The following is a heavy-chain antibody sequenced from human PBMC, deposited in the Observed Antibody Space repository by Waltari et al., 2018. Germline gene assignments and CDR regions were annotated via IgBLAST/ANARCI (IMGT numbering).Heavy chain of an antibody. CDR2: IKQDGNEK. Sequence: EVQLVESGGNLVQPGGSLRLSCAASGFTFSSYWMNWVRQAPGKGLEWEASIKQDGNEKYDVDSVKGRFTISRDNAKNSLYLLMNSLRAEDTAVYYCASGFTASWSWGQGTLVTVSS. V-gene: IGHV3-7*01. CDR3: ASGFTASWS. J-gene: IGHJ5*02. CDR1: GFTFSSYW. D-gene: IGHD6-13*01.